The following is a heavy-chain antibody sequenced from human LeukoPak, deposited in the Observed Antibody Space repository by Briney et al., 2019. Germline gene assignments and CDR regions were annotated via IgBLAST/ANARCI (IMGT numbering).Heavy chain of an antibody. D-gene: IGHD3-22*01. CDR2: ISGSGSHA. CDR3: AKDHDSNGYYLAHFDY. CDR1: GFTFSSHA. V-gene: IGHV3-23*01. J-gene: IGHJ4*02. Sequence: GGSLRLSCAASGFTFSSHAMSWVRQAPGKGLEWVSAISGSGSHAYFADSVRGRFTISRDNSKNTLYLQVNSLRAEDTAVYYCAKDHDSNGYYLAHFDYWGQGTLVTVSS.